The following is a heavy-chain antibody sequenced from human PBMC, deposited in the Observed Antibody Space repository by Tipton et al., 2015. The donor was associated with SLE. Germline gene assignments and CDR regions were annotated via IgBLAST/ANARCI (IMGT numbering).Heavy chain of an antibody. CDR3: ARGLAVAGPDY. CDR1: GFTFDDYT. CDR2: ISWDGGST. Sequence: GSLRLSCAASGFTFDDYTMHWVRQAPGKGLEWVSLISWDGGSTYYADSVKGRFTISRDNAKNSLYLQMNSLRAEDTAVYYCARGLAVAGPDYWGQGTLVTVSS. D-gene: IGHD6-19*01. V-gene: IGHV3-43*01. J-gene: IGHJ4*02.